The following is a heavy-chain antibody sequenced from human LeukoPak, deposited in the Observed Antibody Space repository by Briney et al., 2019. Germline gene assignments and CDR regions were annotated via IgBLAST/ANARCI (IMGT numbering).Heavy chain of an antibody. CDR2: IYYSGST. CDR1: GGSISSGGSR. V-gene: IGHV4-31*03. CDR3: ARDWGTYFDY. D-gene: IGHD7-27*01. J-gene: IGHJ4*02. Sequence: PSETLSLTCNVSGGSISSGGSRWSWIRQHPGKGLEWIGYIYYSGSTYYNPSLESRLTMSVDTSKNQFSLYLTSVTAADTAVYYCARDWGTYFDYWGQGTLVTVSS.